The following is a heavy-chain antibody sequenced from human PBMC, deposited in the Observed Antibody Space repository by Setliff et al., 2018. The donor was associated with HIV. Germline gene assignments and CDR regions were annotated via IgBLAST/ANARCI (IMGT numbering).Heavy chain of an antibody. Sequence: ASETLSLTCAVSGYSISSGYYWGWIRQPPGKGLEWIGSIYHRGSTYYNPPLKSRVTISVDRSKNQFSLKLTSVTAADTAVYYCARGQDLGATWTGYYYYYMDVWGKGTTVTVSS. D-gene: IGHD1-26*01. CDR3: ARGQDLGATWTGYYYYYMDV. CDR1: GYSISSGYY. J-gene: IGHJ6*03. CDR2: IYHRGST. V-gene: IGHV4-38-2*01.